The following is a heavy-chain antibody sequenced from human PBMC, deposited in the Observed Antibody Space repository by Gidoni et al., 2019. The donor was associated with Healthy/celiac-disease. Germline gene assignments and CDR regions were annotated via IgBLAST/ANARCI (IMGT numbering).Heavy chain of an antibody. D-gene: IGHD3-22*01. CDR3: TTDRRYYDTWAGDY. J-gene: IGHJ4*02. CDR2: IKSKTDGGTT. CDR1: GFTFSNAW. V-gene: IGHV3-15*01. Sequence: EVQLVESGGGLVKPGGSLRLSCAASGFTFSNAWMSWVRQAPGKGLEWVGRIKSKTDGGTTDYAAPVKGRFTISRDDSKNTLYLQMNSLKTEDTAVYYCTTDRRYYDTWAGDYWGQGTLVTVSS.